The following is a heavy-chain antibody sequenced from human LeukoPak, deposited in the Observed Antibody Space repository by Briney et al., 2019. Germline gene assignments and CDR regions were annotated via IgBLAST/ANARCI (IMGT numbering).Heavy chain of an antibody. Sequence: PSETLSLTCAVYGGSFSGYYWSWLRQPPGKGLEWIGEINHSGSTNYNPSLKSRVTISVDTSKNQFSLKLSSVTAADTAVYYCARMGPRIAVAVPFDYWGQGTLVTVSS. CDR1: GGSFSGYY. CDR2: INHSGST. CDR3: ARMGPRIAVAVPFDY. V-gene: IGHV4-34*01. D-gene: IGHD6-19*01. J-gene: IGHJ4*02.